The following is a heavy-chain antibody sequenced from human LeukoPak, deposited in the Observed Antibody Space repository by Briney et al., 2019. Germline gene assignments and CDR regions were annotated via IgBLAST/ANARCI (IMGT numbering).Heavy chain of an antibody. CDR3: ARMMYNNSYHGLDY. Sequence: GGSLGLSCAASGFTFSSYAMHWVRQAPGKGLEWVAVISYDGSNKYYADSVKGRFTISRDNSNNTLYLQMNSLRTEDTAVYYCARMMYNNSYHGLDYWGQGTLVTVSS. V-gene: IGHV3-30-3*01. J-gene: IGHJ4*02. CDR2: ISYDGSNK. CDR1: GFTFSSYA. D-gene: IGHD6-13*01.